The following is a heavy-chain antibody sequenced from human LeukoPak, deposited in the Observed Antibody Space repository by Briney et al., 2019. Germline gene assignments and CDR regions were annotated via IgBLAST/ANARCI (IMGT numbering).Heavy chain of an antibody. CDR3: ARHRDYYDS. CDR2: IYSSGSA. CDR1: GGSISDYY. V-gene: IGHV4-59*08. D-gene: IGHD3-22*01. Sequence: PSETLSLTCAVSGGSISDYYWTWIRQPPGKGLEWIGYIYSSGSANYNPSLKSRVIISGDTSKNQISLNLTSVTAADTALYFCARHRDYYDSWGHGTLVTVSS. J-gene: IGHJ4*01.